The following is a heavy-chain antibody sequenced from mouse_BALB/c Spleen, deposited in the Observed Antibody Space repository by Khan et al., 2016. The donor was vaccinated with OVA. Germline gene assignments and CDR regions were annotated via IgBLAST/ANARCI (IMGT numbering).Heavy chain of an antibody. CDR3: ACELRGFAY. J-gene: IGHJ3*01. CDR2: ISYSGNS. Sequence: EVQLQESGPRLVKPSQTLSLTCSVTGDSITSGYWNWIRKFPGNKLEYMGYISYSGNSYYNPSLKSRISVTRVTSKTKYYLQLNSVTTEDAATYYCACELRGFAYWGQGTLVTVSA. V-gene: IGHV3-8*02. D-gene: IGHD1-1*01. CDR1: GDSITSGY.